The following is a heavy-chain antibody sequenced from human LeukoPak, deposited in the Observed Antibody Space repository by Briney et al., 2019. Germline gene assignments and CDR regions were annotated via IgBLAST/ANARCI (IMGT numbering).Heavy chain of an antibody. D-gene: IGHD6-13*01. Sequence: PGGSLRLSCAASGFTFSSYAMTWVRQAPGKGLQWVSDISGNGYSIYYADSLKGRFTISRDNSKDTLYLQMNSLRDEDTAVYYCATNSSSWYIDQWGQGTLVTVSS. CDR1: GFTFSSYA. V-gene: IGHV3-23*01. CDR3: ATNSSSWYIDQ. J-gene: IGHJ4*02. CDR2: ISGNGYSI.